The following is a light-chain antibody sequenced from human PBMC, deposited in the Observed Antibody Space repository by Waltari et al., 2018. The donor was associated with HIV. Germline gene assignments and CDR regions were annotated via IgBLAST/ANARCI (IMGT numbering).Light chain of an antibody. Sequence: GSPGQSVNISCSGANSDISDYNYVSWYQQHSDRPPKLIIFEVTKRPSGVPDRFSGSKSGNTASLFVSGLQPEDEATYFCSSFAGTHKLFGGGTKLTVL. V-gene: IGLV2-8*01. CDR1: NSDISDYNY. J-gene: IGLJ2*01. CDR2: EVT. CDR3: SSFAGTHKL.